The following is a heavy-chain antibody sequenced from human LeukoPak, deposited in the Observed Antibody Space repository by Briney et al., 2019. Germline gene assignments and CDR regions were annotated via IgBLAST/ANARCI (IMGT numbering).Heavy chain of an antibody. J-gene: IGHJ5*02. Sequence: PSETLSLTCAVYGGSFSGYYWSWIRQPPGKGLEWIGEINHSGSTNYNPSLKSRVTISVDTSKNQFSLKLSSVTAADTAVYYCARGRRRYYYDSSGPTNWFDPWGQGTLVTVSS. CDR2: INHSGST. D-gene: IGHD3-22*01. V-gene: IGHV4-34*01. CDR3: ARGRRRYYYDSSGPTNWFDP. CDR1: GGSFSGYY.